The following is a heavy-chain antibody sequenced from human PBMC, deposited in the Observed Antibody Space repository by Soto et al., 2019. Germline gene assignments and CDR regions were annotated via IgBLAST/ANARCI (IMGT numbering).Heavy chain of an antibody. V-gene: IGHV3-64D*06. Sequence: GGSLRLSCSASGFTFSSYAMHWVRQAPGKGLEYVSAISSNGGSTYYADSVKGRFTISRDNSKNTLYLQMSSLRAEDTAVYYCVKEKYYYDSSGTYGDHYFDYWGQGTLVTVSS. CDR2: ISSNGGST. D-gene: IGHD3-22*01. CDR3: VKEKYYYDSSGTYGDHYFDY. CDR1: GFTFSSYA. J-gene: IGHJ4*02.